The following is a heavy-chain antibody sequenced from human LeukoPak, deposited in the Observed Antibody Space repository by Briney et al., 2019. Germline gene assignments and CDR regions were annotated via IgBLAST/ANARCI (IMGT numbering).Heavy chain of an antibody. CDR3: ATWGYGLGD. CDR2: ISYVGSNK. J-gene: IGHJ4*02. D-gene: IGHD3-10*01. V-gene: IGHV3-30*03. CDR1: GFTFSSYG. Sequence: QPGGSLRLSCAASGFTFSSYGMHWVRQAPGKGLEWVAVISYVGSNKYYADSVKGRLTISRDNSKNTLYLQMNSLRAEDTAVYYCATWGYGLGDWGQGTLVTVSS.